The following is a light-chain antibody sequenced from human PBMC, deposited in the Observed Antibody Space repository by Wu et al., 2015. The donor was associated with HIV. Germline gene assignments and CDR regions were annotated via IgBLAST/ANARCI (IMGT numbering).Light chain of an antibody. J-gene: IGKJ2*01. V-gene: IGKV1-8*01. CDR1: QDIGSY. CDR3: QHYHTYPYT. CDR2: AAS. Sequence: IRMTQSPSSLSASTGDRVTITCRASQDIGSYLAWYQQKPGKAPNLLIYAASTLQDGVPSRFGGSGSGTDFTLTISCLQSEDLATYYCQHYHTYPYTFGQGTKLETK.